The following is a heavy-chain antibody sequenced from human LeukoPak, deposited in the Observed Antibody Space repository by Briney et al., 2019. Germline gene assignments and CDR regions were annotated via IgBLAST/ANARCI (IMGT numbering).Heavy chain of an antibody. Sequence: GGSLRLSCAASGFTFSIYAMSWVRQAPGKGLQWVSSITSRGESTWYVDSVKGRLTITRDNSENTLYLQMHSLRAEDTAVYYCARDRPNYYGSDGHYYRRDGDYWGRRTLVSVSS. D-gene: IGHD3-22*01. CDR2: ITSRGEST. J-gene: IGHJ4*02. CDR1: GFTFSIYA. V-gene: IGHV3-23*01. CDR3: ARDRPNYYGSDGHYYRRDGDY.